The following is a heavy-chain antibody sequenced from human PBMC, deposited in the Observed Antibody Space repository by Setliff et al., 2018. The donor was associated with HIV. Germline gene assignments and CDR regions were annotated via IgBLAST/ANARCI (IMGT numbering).Heavy chain of an antibody. CDR3: ARRGNYYPYESFDY. CDR2: ISSNGGST. Sequence: PGGSLRLSCAASGFTFSSYFMHWVRQAPGKGLEYVSAISSNGGSTYYADSVKGRFTISRDNSKNTLYLQMGSLRAEDMAVYYCARRGNYYPYESFDYWGRGTLVTVSS. CDR1: GFTFSSYF. D-gene: IGHD1-26*01. V-gene: IGHV3-64*02. J-gene: IGHJ4*02.